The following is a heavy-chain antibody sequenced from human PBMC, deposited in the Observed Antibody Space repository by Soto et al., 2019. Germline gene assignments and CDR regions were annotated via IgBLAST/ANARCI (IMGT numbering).Heavy chain of an antibody. J-gene: IGHJ3*02. CDR1: RLTFRCSA. CDR3: AKGGVGSTSNAFDI. Sequence: GGSLGLYCSASRLTFRCSAIHSGPEGRGKGLEWVAVISYDGSNKCYADSVKGRFTISRDNSKNTLYLQMNSLRAEDTAVYYCAKGGVGSTSNAFDIWGQGKMVTVSS. CDR2: ISYDGSNK. V-gene: IGHV3-30*18. D-gene: IGHD1-26*01.